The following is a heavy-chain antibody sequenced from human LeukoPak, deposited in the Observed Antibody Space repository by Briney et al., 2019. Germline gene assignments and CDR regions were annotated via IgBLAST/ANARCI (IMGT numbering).Heavy chain of an antibody. CDR1: GGSISSYY. V-gene: IGHV4-59*01. Sequence: SETLSLTCTVSGGSISSYYWSWIRQPPGKGLEWIGYIYYSGSTNYNPSLKSRVTLSVDTSKNQISLKLSSVTAADTAVYYCARVLSGWPYYFDYWGQGTLVTFSS. J-gene: IGHJ4*02. D-gene: IGHD6-19*01. CDR2: IYYSGST. CDR3: ARVLSGWPYYFDY.